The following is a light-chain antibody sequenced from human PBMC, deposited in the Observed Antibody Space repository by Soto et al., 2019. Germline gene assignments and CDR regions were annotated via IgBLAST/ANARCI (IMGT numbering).Light chain of an antibody. CDR2: DAS. CDR3: QLYGSSPKT. Sequence: EIVLTQSPATLSLSPGERATLSCRASQGISNYLAWYQHKPGQAPRLLIYDASKRATGVPARFSGSGSETDFTLTISRLEPEDFAVYYCQLYGSSPKTFGQGTKVEF. V-gene: IGKV3-11*01. CDR1: QGISNY. J-gene: IGKJ1*01.